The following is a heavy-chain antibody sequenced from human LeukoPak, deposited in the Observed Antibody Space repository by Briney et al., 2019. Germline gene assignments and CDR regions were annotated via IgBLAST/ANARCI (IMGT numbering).Heavy chain of an antibody. CDR3: AKLGITNFDFWSGDFDF. J-gene: IGHJ4*02. V-gene: IGHV3-23*01. CDR1: GFTFSIYA. Sequence: GESLRLSCAVSGFTFSIYAMHWVRKPPGKGLELVSGVSGSDGSTYYADSAKGRFTISRDNSKNTLYLLMHSLMVEAAAMFYCAKLGITNFDFWSGDFDFWGQGTLVTVSS. CDR2: VSGSDGST. D-gene: IGHD3-3*01.